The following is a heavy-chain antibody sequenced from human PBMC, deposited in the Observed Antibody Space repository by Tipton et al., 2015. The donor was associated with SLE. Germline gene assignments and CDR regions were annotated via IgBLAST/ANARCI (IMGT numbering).Heavy chain of an antibody. Sequence: TLSLTCAVYGGSFSGYYWSWIRQPPGKGLEWIGEINHSGSTNYNPSLKSRVTISVDTSKNQFSLKLSSVTAADTAVYYCATWRRPYYYYGIDVWGQGTTVTVSS. D-gene: IGHD1-1*01. J-gene: IGHJ6*02. V-gene: IGHV4-34*01. CDR2: INHSGST. CDR3: ATWRRPYYYYGIDV. CDR1: GGSFSGYY.